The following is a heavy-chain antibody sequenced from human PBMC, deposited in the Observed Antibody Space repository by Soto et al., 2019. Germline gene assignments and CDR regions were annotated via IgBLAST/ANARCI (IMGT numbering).Heavy chain of an antibody. CDR2: IYYSGST. J-gene: IGHJ4*02. CDR3: ARHRPNSSGWYTDY. Sequence: SETLSLTXTVSGGSISSSSYYWGWIRQPPGKGLEWIGSIYYSGSTYYNPSLKSRVTISVDTSKNQSSLKLSSVTAADTAVYYCARHRPNSSGWYTDYWGQGTLVTVSS. V-gene: IGHV4-39*01. CDR1: GGSISSSSYY. D-gene: IGHD6-19*01.